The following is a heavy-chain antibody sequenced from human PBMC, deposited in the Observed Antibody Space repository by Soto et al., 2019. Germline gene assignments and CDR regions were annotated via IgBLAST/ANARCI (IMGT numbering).Heavy chain of an antibody. J-gene: IGHJ3*02. CDR3: ARDEYYDFWSGYLSAFDI. Sequence: QVQLVESGGGVVQPGRSLRLSCAASGFTFSSYAMHWVRQAPGQGLEWVAVISYDGSNKYYADSVKGRFTISRDNSKNTLYLQMNSLRAEDTDVYYCARDEYYDFWSGYLSAFDIWGQGTMVTVTS. CDR2: ISYDGSNK. D-gene: IGHD3-3*01. CDR1: GFTFSSYA. V-gene: IGHV3-30-3*01.